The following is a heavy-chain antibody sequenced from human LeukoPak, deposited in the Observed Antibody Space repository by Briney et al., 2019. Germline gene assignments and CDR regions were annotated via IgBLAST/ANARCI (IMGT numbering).Heavy chain of an antibody. D-gene: IGHD6-19*01. J-gene: IGHJ4*02. CDR1: GFTFSCYH. CDR2: KSYDGRNE. CDR3: ARESVGGWYDY. V-gene: IGHV3-30*04. Sequence: HPGGSLRLSCSASGFTFSCYHIHWVRQAPGKGLEWVAVKSYDGRNEYYTDSVKGRFTISRDNSKNTVLLQMDSLKTEDTAVYFCARESVGGWYDYWGQGTLVTVSS.